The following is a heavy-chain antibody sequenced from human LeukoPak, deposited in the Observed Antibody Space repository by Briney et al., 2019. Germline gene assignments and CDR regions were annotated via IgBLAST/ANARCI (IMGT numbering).Heavy chain of an antibody. D-gene: IGHD5-18*01. CDR1: GVTFSGSA. CDR3: TRQGVDTAMVYGMDV. J-gene: IGHJ6*02. V-gene: IGHV3-73*01. CDR2: IRSKANSYAT. Sequence: GGSLRLSCAASGVTFSGSAMHWVRQASGKGLEWVGRIRSKANSYATAYAASVKGRFTISRDDSKNTAYLQMNSLKTEDTAVYYCTRQGVDTAMVYGMDVWGQGTTVTVSS.